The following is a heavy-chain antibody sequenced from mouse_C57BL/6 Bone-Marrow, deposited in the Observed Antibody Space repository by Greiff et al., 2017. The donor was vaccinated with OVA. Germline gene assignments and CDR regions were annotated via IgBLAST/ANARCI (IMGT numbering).Heavy chain of an antibody. D-gene: IGHD1-1*01. CDR1: GYTFTDYY. Sequence: VKVVESGAELVRPGASVKLSCKASGYTFTDYYINWVKQRPGQGLEWIARIYPGSGNTYYNEKFKGKATLTAEKSSSTAYMQLSSLTSEDSAVYFCARQDYGSSSFAYWGQGTLVTVSA. J-gene: IGHJ3*01. CDR3: ARQDYGSSSFAY. CDR2: IYPGSGNT. V-gene: IGHV1-76*01.